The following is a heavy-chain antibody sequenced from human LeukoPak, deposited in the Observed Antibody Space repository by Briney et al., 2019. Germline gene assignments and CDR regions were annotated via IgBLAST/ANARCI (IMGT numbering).Heavy chain of an antibody. J-gene: IGHJ4*02. CDR3: ARSPVGYDSSGYLYFYFDY. V-gene: IGHV4-39*07. CDR1: GGSISSSSYY. D-gene: IGHD3-22*01. Sequence: SETLSLTCTVSGGSISSSSYYWGWIRQPPGKGLEWIGSIYYSGSTYYNPSLMSRVTISVDTSKNQFSLKLSSVTAADTAVYYCARSPVGYDSSGYLYFYFDYWGQGTLVTVSS. CDR2: IYYSGST.